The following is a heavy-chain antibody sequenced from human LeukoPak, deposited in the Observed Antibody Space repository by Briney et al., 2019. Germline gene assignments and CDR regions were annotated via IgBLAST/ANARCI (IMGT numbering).Heavy chain of an antibody. CDR1: GGSISSGSYY. V-gene: IGHV4-61*02. J-gene: IGHJ4*02. Sequence: SETLSLTCTVYGGSISSGSYYWSWIRQPAGKGREWIGRIYTSVSTNYNPSLKSRVTISVDTSKNQFSLKLSSVTAADTAVYYCARVSEYSSSSGFDYWGQGTLVTVSS. CDR3: ARVSEYSSSSGFDY. D-gene: IGHD6-6*01. CDR2: IYTSVST.